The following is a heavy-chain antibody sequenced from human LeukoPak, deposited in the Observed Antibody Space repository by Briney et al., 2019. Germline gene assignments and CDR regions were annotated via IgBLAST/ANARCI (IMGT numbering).Heavy chain of an antibody. CDR1: GFTFSSYA. D-gene: IGHD5-12*01. CDR2: ISGSGGST. CDR3: AKDLVDIVATALGY. Sequence: PGASLRLSCAASGFTFSSYAMSWVRQAPGKGREWVSAISGSGGSTYYADSVKGRFTISRDNSKNPLYLQMNSLKAEDTAVYYCAKDLVDIVATALGYWGQGTLDTVSS. J-gene: IGHJ4*02. V-gene: IGHV3-23*01.